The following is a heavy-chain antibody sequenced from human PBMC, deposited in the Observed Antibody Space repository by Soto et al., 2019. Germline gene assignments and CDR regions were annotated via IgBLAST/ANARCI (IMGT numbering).Heavy chain of an antibody. J-gene: IGHJ4*02. CDR2: INAGNGNT. CDR1: GYTFTSYA. D-gene: IGHD2-15*01. V-gene: IGHV1-3*01. Sequence: ASVKVSCKASGYTFTSYAMHWVRQAPGQRLEWMGWINAGNGNTKYSQKFQGRVTITRDTSASTAYMGLSSLRSEDTDVYYCARAKGEDRYCSGGSCYSGPKTQQGGGADRYFDYWGQGTLVTVSS. CDR3: ARAKGEDRYCSGGSCYSGPKTQQGGGADRYFDY.